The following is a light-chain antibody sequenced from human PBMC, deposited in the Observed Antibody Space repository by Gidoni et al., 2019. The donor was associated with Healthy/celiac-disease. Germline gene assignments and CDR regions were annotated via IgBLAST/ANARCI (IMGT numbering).Light chain of an antibody. V-gene: IGKV3-20*01. CDR1: QSVSSSY. CDR2: GAS. J-gene: IGKJ1*01. Sequence: VLTQSPGTLSWSPGQRATLSCRASQSVSSSYLAWYQQKPGQAPRLLIYGASSRATGIPDRFSGSGSGTDFTLTISRLEPEDFAVYYCQQYGSSPPWTFGQGTTVEIK. CDR3: QQYGSSPPWT.